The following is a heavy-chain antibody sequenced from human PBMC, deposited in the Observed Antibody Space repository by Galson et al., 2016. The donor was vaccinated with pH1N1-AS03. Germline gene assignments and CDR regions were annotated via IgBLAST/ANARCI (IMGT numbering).Heavy chain of an antibody. Sequence: SLRLSCAASGGTFNIYAMNWVRQAPGKGLEWVSGIGGVYHRTWYAESVKGRFTVSRDNSKNTVYLQLNSLRAEDTAIYYCARGTGSPHWFDPWGQGTLFTVSA. CDR1: GGTFNIYA. CDR2: IGGVYHRT. D-gene: IGHD3/OR15-3a*01. J-gene: IGHJ5*02. V-gene: IGHV3-23*01. CDR3: ARGTGSPHWFDP.